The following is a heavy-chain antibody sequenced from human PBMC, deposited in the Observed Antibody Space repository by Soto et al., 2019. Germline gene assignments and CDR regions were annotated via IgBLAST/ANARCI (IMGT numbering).Heavy chain of an antibody. D-gene: IGHD2-8*01. J-gene: IGHJ6*02. V-gene: IGHV3-23*01. CDR1: GFSFSSFA. CDR2: ISGSAAST. Sequence: EVQLLESGGGFIHPGGSLRLSCAASGFSFSSFAMNWVRQAPGKGLEWVSIISGSAASTFYADSVKGRFTISRDNSKSTLYLQINSRRAEDTAVYYCAKTRGAMIYAIAVYGMDVWGQGTTVTVSS. CDR3: AKTRGAMIYAIAVYGMDV.